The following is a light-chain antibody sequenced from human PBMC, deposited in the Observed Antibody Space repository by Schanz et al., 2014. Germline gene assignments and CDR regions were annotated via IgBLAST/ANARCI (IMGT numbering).Light chain of an antibody. CDR3: AAWDDSLNGGV. J-gene: IGLJ3*02. CDR1: SSNIGSNT. V-gene: IGLV1-44*01. CDR2: SNN. Sequence: QSLLTQPPSASGTPGQRVTISCSGRSSNIGSNTVNWYQHLPGTAPKLFIHSNNQRPSGVPDRFSGSKSGTSASLAISGLQSEDEADYYCAAWDDSLNGGVFGGGTKLTVL.